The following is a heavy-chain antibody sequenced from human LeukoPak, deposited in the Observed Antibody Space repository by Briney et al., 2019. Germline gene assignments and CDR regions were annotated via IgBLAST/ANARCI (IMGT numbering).Heavy chain of an antibody. J-gene: IGHJ3*02. CDR3: ARDGSRIAIAAFDI. Sequence: KPGGSLRLSCAASGFTFSHYYMSWLPQAPGKALEWVSYISSSGSTIYYADSVQGRFTISRDHAKNSLYLQMISLRAEDTAVYYCARDGSRIAIAAFDIWGQGTMVTVSS. D-gene: IGHD6-13*01. V-gene: IGHV3-11*04. CDR1: GFTFSHYY. CDR2: ISSSGSTI.